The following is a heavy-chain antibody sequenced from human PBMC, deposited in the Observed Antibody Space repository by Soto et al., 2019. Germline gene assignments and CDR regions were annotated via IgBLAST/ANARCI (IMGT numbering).Heavy chain of an antibody. J-gene: IGHJ6*02. D-gene: IGHD3-9*01. Sequence: QVQLQESGPGLVKPSGTLSLTCAVSGGSISSSNWWSWVRQPPGKGLEWIGEIYHSGSTNYNPYLKSRGTLSVDKSKNQFSLKLSSVTAADTAVYYCARAELRYFDWKEDYYYYGMDVWGQGTTVTVSS. CDR3: ARAELRYFDWKEDYYYYGMDV. CDR2: IYHSGST. V-gene: IGHV4-4*02. CDR1: GGSISSSNW.